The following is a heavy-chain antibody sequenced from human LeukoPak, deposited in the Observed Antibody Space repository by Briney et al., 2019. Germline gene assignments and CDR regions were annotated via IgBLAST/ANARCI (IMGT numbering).Heavy chain of an antibody. J-gene: IGHJ1*01. V-gene: IGHV4-39*07. CDR3: ASASAAGTTEYFQH. D-gene: IGHD6-13*01. Sequence: SETLSLTCTVSGGSISSSSYYWGWIRQPPGKGLEWIGSIYYSGSTNYNPSLKSRVTISVDTSKNQFSLKLSSVTAADTAVYYCASASAAGTTEYFQHWGQGTLVTVSS. CDR1: GGSISSSSYY. CDR2: IYYSGST.